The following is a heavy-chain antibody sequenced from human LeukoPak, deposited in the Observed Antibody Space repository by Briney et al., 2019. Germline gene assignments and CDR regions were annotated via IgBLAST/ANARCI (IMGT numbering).Heavy chain of an antibody. V-gene: IGHV3-23*01. CDR2: ISGSGGST. CDR3: AKYSSGWYGSDAFDI. D-gene: IGHD6-19*01. J-gene: IGHJ3*02. Sequence: PGGSLRLSCAASGFTFSSYAMSWVRHAPGKGLELVSAISGSGGSTYYADSVKGRFTISRDNSKNTLYLQMNSLRAEDTAVYYCAKYSSGWYGSDAFDIWGQGTMVTVSS. CDR1: GFTFSSYA.